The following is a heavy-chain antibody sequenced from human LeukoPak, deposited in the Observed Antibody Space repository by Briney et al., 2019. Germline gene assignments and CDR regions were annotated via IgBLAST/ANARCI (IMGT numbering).Heavy chain of an antibody. CDR2: IYYSGST. CDR3: ARGGANYYGSGSHDY. D-gene: IGHD3-10*01. Sequence: PSQTLSPTCTVSGGSISSGGYYWSWIRQHPGKGLGWIGYIYYSGSTYYNPSLKSRVTISVDTSKNQFSLKLSSVTAADTAVYYCARGGANYYGSGSHDYWGQGTLVTVSS. V-gene: IGHV4-31*03. CDR1: GGSISSGGYY. J-gene: IGHJ4*02.